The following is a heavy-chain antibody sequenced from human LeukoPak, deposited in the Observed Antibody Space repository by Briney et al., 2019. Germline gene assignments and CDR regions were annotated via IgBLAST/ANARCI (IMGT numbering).Heavy chain of an antibody. D-gene: IGHD3-16*01. J-gene: IGHJ4*02. CDR1: GFTFDDYG. CDR2: INWNGGTT. CDR3: AKGTLGGGFNY. Sequence: GGSLRLSCAASGFTFDDYGMTWVRQAPGKGLEWVSGINWNGGTTGYADSVKGRFTISRDNAKNSLYLQMNSLRAEDTAVYYCAKGTLGGGFNYWGQGTLVTVSS. V-gene: IGHV3-20*04.